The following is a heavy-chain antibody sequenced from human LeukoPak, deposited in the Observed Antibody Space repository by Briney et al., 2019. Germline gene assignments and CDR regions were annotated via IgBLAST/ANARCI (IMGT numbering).Heavy chain of an antibody. V-gene: IGHV1-69*13. CDR2: IIPIFGTA. Sequence: ASVKVSCKASGGTFSSNAINWVRQAPGQGLEWMGGIIPIFGTANYAQKFQGRVTITADESTSTAYMELSSLRSEDTAVYYCAPYCSSTSCYPFDPWGQGTLVTVSS. D-gene: IGHD2-2*01. CDR1: GGTFSSNA. CDR3: APYCSSTSCYPFDP. J-gene: IGHJ5*02.